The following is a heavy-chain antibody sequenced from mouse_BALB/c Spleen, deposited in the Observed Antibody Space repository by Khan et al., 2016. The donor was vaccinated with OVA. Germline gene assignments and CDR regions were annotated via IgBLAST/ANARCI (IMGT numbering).Heavy chain of an antibody. CDR1: GYTFTNYG. V-gene: IGHV9-3-1*01. J-gene: IGHJ3*01. Sequence: QIQLVQSGPELKKPGETVKISCKASGYTFTNYGMDWVKQAPGKGLKWMGWINTYSGEATYPDDFKGRFAFSLETSASTAYLQINNLKDEDTATFFCSRSEYFRSFAYWGQGNLVTVSA. D-gene: IGHD2-14*01. CDR3: SRSEYFRSFAY. CDR2: INTYSGEA.